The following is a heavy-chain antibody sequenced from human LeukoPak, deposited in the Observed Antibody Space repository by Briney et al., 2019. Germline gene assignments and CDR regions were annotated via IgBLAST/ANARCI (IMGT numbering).Heavy chain of an antibody. J-gene: IGHJ6*02. D-gene: IGHD2-15*01. V-gene: IGHV1-2*02. Sequence: ASVRVSCKASGYTFTGYYMHWVRQAPGQGLEWMGWINPNSGGTNYAQKFQGRVTMTRDTSISTAYMELSRLRSDDTAVYYCARDRGCSGGSCYWAFDYYYYGMDVWGQETTVTVSS. CDR2: INPNSGGT. CDR1: GYTFTGYY. CDR3: ARDRGCSGGSCYWAFDYYYYGMDV.